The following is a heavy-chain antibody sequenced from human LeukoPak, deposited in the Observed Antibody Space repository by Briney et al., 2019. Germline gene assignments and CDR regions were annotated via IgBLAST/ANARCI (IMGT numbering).Heavy chain of an antibody. J-gene: IGHJ4*02. CDR3: ARSGSTEHDY. CDR2: IYYSGST. CDR1: GGSITSYY. Sequence: SETLSLTCTVSGGSITSYYWSWIRQPPGKGLEWIGYIYYSGSTNYSPSLKSRVTISVDTSKNQFSLQLTSVTAADTAVYYCARSGSTEHDYWGQGTMVTVSS. D-gene: IGHD1-26*01. V-gene: IGHV4-59*01.